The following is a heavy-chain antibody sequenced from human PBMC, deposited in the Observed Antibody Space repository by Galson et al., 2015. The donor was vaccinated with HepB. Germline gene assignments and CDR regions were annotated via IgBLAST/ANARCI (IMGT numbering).Heavy chain of an antibody. V-gene: IGHV3-11*01. CDR3: ARESRRNYFTFDY. D-gene: IGHD2/OR15-2a*01. CDR1: GFTLSDYY. CDR2: ITNSGRST. Sequence: SLRLSCAVSGFTLSDYYMSWIRQAPGKGLEWLSYITNSGRSTSYADSVKGRFTISRDNAKNSLYLEMNSLRAEDTAVYYCARESRRNYFTFDYWGQGTLVTVSS. J-gene: IGHJ4*02.